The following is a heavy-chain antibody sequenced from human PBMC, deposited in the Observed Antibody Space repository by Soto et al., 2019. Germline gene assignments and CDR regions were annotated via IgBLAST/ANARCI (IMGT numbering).Heavy chain of an antibody. CDR3: ARLRGYSTGSHPFDF. CDR2: INSDGSTT. V-gene: IGHV3-74*01. Sequence: GGSLRLSCAASGFTFSNYWMHWVRQAPGKGLVWVSRINSDGSTTSHADSVKGRFTISRDKAKNTLYLQMYSLRAEDTAVYYCARLRGYSTGSHPFDFWGQGTQVTVSS. D-gene: IGHD6-19*01. CDR1: GFTFSNYW. J-gene: IGHJ4*02.